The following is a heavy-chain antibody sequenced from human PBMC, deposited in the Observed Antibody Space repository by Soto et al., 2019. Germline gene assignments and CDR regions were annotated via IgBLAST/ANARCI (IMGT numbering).Heavy chain of an antibody. D-gene: IGHD6-19*01. Sequence: GASVKVSCKASGCTFTSYAMHWVRQAPGQRLEWMGWINAGNGNTKYSQKFQGRVTITRDTSASTAYMELSSLRSEDTAVYYCARVPGWRIYYYYGMDVWGQGTTVTVSS. V-gene: IGHV1-3*01. CDR3: ARVPGWRIYYYYGMDV. CDR1: GCTFTSYA. CDR2: INAGNGNT. J-gene: IGHJ6*02.